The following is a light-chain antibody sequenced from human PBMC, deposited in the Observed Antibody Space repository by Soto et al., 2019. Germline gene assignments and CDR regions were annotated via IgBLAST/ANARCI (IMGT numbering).Light chain of an antibody. V-gene: IGKV2-28*01. CDR2: LGS. Sequence: DIVMTQSPLSLPVTPGESASISCRSSQSLLHRNGNNYLEWYLQKPGQSPQLLIYLGSNRASGVPDRFSGSGSSTDFTLKISRVEADDVGVYYCMQGLPTPLTFGGGTKVEIK. J-gene: IGKJ4*01. CDR1: QSLLHRNGNNY. CDR3: MQGLPTPLT.